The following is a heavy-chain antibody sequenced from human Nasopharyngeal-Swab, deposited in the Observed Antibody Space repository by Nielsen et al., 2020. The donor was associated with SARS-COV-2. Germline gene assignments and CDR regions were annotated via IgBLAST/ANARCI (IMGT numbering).Heavy chain of an antibody. CDR3: ARGRDCTNGVCCAGGTDAFDI. Sequence: WVRQAPGQGLEWMGIINPSGGSTSYAQKFQGRVTMTRDTSTSTVYMELSSLRSEDTAVYYCARGRDCTNGVCCAGGTDAFDIWGQGTMVTVSS. V-gene: IGHV1-46*01. D-gene: IGHD2-8*01. J-gene: IGHJ3*02. CDR2: INPSGGST.